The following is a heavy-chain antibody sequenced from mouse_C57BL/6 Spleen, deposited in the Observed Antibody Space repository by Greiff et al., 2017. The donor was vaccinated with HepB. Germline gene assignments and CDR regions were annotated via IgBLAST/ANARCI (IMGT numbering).Heavy chain of an antibody. V-gene: IGHV1-80*01. CDR1: GYAFSSYW. CDR3: AREETAQATAMDY. Sequence: VQLQQSGAELVTPGASVKISCKASGYAFSSYWMNWVKQRPGKGLEWIGQIYPGDGDTNYNGKFKGKATLTADKSSSTAYMQLSSLTSEDSAVYFCAREETAQATAMDYWGQGTSVTVSS. D-gene: IGHD3-2*02. CDR2: IYPGDGDT. J-gene: IGHJ4*01.